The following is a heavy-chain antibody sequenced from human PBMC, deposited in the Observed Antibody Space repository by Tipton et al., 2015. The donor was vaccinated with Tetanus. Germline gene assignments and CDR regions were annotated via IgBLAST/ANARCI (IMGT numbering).Heavy chain of an antibody. D-gene: IGHD2-15*01. CDR2: IYYSGST. Sequence: TLSLTCTVSGGSISSGGYYWSWIRQHPAKGLEWIGYIYYSGSTYYNPSLKSRITISVDTSKNQFSLKLSSVTAADTALYYCARGDSHWYFDLWGRGTLVTVSS. J-gene: IGHJ2*01. V-gene: IGHV4-31*03. CDR1: GGSISSGGYY. CDR3: ARGDSHWYFDL.